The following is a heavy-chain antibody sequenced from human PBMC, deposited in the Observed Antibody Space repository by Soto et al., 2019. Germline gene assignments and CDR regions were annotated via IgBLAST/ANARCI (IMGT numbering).Heavy chain of an antibody. CDR3: ARDSLPGLAAGDPTWFEP. D-gene: IGHD6-13*01. CDR2: ISGYNGNT. Sequence: QVQLVQSGAEVKKPGASVKVSCKASGYSFTSYGISWVRQAPGQGLEWMGWISGYNGNTNYAQKLQGRVTMTTDTSTSTAYMELRSLRSDDTAVYDCARDSLPGLAAGDPTWFEPWGQGNLVTVSS. CDR1: GYSFTSYG. V-gene: IGHV1-18*01. J-gene: IGHJ5*02.